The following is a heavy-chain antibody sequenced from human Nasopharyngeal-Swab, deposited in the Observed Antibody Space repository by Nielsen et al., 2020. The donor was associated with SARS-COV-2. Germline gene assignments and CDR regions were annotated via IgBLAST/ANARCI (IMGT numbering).Heavy chain of an antibody. Sequence: GGSLRLSCAASGFIFSSYAMHWVRQAPGKGLEWVAVISYDGSNKYYADSVKGRFTISRDNSKNTVSLQMNSLRAEDTAIYYCAKDRDSGDDSDDYYHYYGMDVWGQGTTVTVSS. D-gene: IGHD5-12*01. J-gene: IGHJ6*02. CDR1: GFIFSSYA. CDR3: AKDRDSGDDSDDYYHYYGMDV. CDR2: ISYDGSNK. V-gene: IGHV3-30*04.